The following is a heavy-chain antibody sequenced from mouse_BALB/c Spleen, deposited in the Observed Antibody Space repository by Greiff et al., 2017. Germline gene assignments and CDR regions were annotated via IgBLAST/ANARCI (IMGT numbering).Heavy chain of an antibody. CDR3: ARSDYYGSEAMDY. CDR2: IFPGSGNT. V-gene: IGHV1-66*01. CDR1: GYSFTSYY. J-gene: IGHJ4*01. Sequence: QVHVKQSGPELVKPGASVKISCKASGYSFTSYYIHWVKQRPGQGLEWIGWIFPGSGNTKYNEKFKGKATLTADTSSSTAYMQLSSLTSEDSAVYFCARSDYYGSEAMDYWGQGTSVTVSS. D-gene: IGHD1-1*01.